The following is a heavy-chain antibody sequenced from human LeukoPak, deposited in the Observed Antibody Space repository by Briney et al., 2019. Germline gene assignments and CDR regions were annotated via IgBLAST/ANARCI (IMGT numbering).Heavy chain of an antibody. Sequence: SCKASGGTFSSYAMSWVRQAPGKGLEWVSAISGSGGSTYYADSVKGRFTISRDNSKNTLYLQMNSLRAEDTAVYYCAKDDPITGTVDYWGQGTLVTVSS. CDR2: ISGSGGST. CDR3: AKDDPITGTVDY. V-gene: IGHV3-23*01. J-gene: IGHJ4*02. D-gene: IGHD1-20*01. CDR1: GGTFSSYA.